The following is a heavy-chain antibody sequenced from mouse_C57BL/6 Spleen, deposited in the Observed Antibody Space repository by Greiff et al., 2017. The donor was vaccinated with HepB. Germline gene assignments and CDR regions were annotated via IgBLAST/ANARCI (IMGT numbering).Heavy chain of an antibody. J-gene: IGHJ2*01. D-gene: IGHD2-4*01. V-gene: IGHV14-4*01. CDR2: IDPENGDT. CDR3: TTGLRQGYYFDY. CDR1: GFNIKDDY. Sequence: VQLQQSGAELVRPGASVKLSCTASGFNIKDDYMHWVKQRPEQGLEWIGWIDPENGDTEYASKFQGKATITADTSSNTAYLQLSSLTSEDTAVYYCTTGLRQGYYFDYWGQGTTLTVSS.